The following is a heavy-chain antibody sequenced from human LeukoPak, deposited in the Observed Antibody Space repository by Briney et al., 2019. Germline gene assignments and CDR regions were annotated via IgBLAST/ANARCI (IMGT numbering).Heavy chain of an antibody. V-gene: IGHV3-23*01. D-gene: IGHD3-22*01. CDR2: ISGSGGRT. CDR1: GFTFSSFG. CDR3: ARDHYYYDSSGYLAY. J-gene: IGHJ4*02. Sequence: PGGTLRLSCAASGFTFSSFGMSWVRQAPGKGLEWVSAISGSGGRTYYTDSVKGRFTISRDNSKNTLDLQMNSLRAEDTAVYYCARDHYYYDSSGYLAYWGQGTLVTASS.